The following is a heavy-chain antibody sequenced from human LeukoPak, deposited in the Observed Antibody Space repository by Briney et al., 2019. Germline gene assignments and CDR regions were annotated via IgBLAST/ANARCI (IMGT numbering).Heavy chain of an antibody. CDR3: ATSRGSPWDYFDY. CDR1: GGTVSSYA. D-gene: IGHD6-25*01. V-gene: IGHV1-69*01. Sequence: SVKVSCKASGGTVSSYAISWVRQAPGQGLEWMGGIIPIFGTANYAQKFQGRVTITADESTSTAYMELSSLRSEDTAVYYCATSRGSPWDYFDYWGQGTLVTVSS. J-gene: IGHJ4*02. CDR2: IIPIFGTA.